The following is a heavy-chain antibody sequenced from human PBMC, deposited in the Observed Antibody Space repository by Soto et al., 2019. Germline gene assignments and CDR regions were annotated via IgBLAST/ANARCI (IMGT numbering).Heavy chain of an antibody. CDR1: GGSVSSGSYY. CDR2: IYYSGST. V-gene: IGHV4-61*01. J-gene: IGHJ5*02. Sequence: PSETLSLTCTVSGGSVSSGSYYWSWIRQPPGKGLEWIGYIYYSGSTNYNPSLKSRVTMSVDTSKNQFSLKLSSVTAADTAVYYCASYVSPRFDPWGQGTLVTVSS. CDR3: ASYVSPRFDP. D-gene: IGHD3-16*01.